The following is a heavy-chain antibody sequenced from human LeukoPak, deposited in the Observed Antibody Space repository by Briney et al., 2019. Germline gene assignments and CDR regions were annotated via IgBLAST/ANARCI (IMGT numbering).Heavy chain of an antibody. V-gene: IGHV3-53*01. CDR1: GFTVSSTY. CDR3: GSLKSSGHLIEY. CDR2: IYSGGST. Sequence: PGGSLRLSCAASGFTVSSTYMSWVRQAPGKGLEWLSVIYSGGSTYYADSVKGRFTISRDNSKNTLYLQMNSLRVDDTAVYYCGSLKSSGHLIEYWGQGTPVTVSS. D-gene: IGHD3-22*01. J-gene: IGHJ4*02.